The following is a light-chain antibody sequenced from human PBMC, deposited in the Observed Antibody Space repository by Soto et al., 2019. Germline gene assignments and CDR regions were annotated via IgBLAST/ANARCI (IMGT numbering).Light chain of an antibody. CDR2: GAS. Sequence: EIVLTQSPGTLSLSPGERATLSCRASQSVTNNYLAWFQQKPGQAPRLLMYGASSRATGIPDRFSGSGSGTDFTLTISRLEPEDFAVYYCQQYGGSPRTFGQGTKVE. J-gene: IGKJ1*01. V-gene: IGKV3-20*01. CDR3: QQYGGSPRT. CDR1: QSVTNNY.